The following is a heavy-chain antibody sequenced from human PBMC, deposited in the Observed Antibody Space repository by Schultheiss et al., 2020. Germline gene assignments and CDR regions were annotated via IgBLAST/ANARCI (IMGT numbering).Heavy chain of an antibody. CDR2: ISSSSSYI. Sequence: GESLKISCAASGFTFSSYSMNWVRQAPGKGLEWVSSISSSSSYIYYADSVKGRFTISRDNAKNSLYLQMNSLRAEDTAVYYCASQSWSGFQIDYWGQGTLVTVSS. V-gene: IGHV3-21*01. D-gene: IGHD3-3*01. CDR3: ASQSWSGFQIDY. CDR1: GFTFSSYS. J-gene: IGHJ4*02.